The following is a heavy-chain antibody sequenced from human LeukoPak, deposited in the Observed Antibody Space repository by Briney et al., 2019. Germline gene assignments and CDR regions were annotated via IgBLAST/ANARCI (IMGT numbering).Heavy chain of an antibody. CDR1: GFTFSSYA. V-gene: IGHV3-30-3*01. J-gene: IGHJ4*02. D-gene: IGHD5-18*01. Sequence: PGGSLRLSCAASGFTFSSYAMHWVRQAPGKGREWVAVISYDGSNKYYADSVKGRLTISRDNSKNTLYLQMNSLRAEDTAVYYCARDLAAMVNRFDYWGQGTLVTVSS. CDR3: ARDLAAMVNRFDY. CDR2: ISYDGSNK.